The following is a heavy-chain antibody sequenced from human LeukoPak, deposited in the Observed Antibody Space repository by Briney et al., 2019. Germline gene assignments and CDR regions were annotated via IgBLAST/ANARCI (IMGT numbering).Heavy chain of an antibody. D-gene: IGHD3-10*01. CDR1: GYTFTGYA. J-gene: IGHJ4*02. Sequence: GASVKVSCKTSGYTFTGYAITWVRQAPGQGLEWMGWVNVDNGDTNYAQKFQGRVTMTTDTSTNTAFLELRSLTSDDTAVYYCARGRFPGLGSYYNSFDYWGQGTLVTVSS. CDR2: VNVDNGDT. V-gene: IGHV1-18*01. CDR3: ARGRFPGLGSYYNSFDY.